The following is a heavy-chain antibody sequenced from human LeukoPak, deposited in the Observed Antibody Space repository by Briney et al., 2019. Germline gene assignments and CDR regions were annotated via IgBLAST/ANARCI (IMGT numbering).Heavy chain of an antibody. J-gene: IGHJ4*02. CDR3: AKVSGLIAARHYFDY. D-gene: IGHD6-6*01. V-gene: IGHV6-1*01. Sequence: SQTLSLTCAISGDSVSSNSAAWSWIRQSPSRGLEWLGRTYYRSKWYNEYAVSVKSRITINPDTSKNQFSLQLNSVTPEDTAVYHCAKVSGLIAARHYFDYWGQGTLVTVSS. CDR2: TYYRSKWYN. CDR1: GDSVSSNSAA.